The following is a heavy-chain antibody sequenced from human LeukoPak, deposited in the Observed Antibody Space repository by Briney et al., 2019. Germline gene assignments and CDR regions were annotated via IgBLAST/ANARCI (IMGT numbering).Heavy chain of an antibody. CDR3: ARDGGRGYSGYDSTYYYMDV. CDR2: IIPIFGTA. D-gene: IGHD5-12*01. J-gene: IGHJ6*03. CDR1: GGTFSSYA. V-gene: IGHV1-69*06. Sequence: SVKVSCKASGGTFSSYAISWVRQAPGQGLEWMGGIIPIFGTANYAQKFQGRVTITADKSTSTAYMELSSLRSEDTAVYYCARDGGRGYSGYDSTYYYMDVWGKGTTVTVSS.